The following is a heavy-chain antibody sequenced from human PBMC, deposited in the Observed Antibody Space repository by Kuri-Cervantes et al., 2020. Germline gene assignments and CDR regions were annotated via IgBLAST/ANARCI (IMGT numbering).Heavy chain of an antibody. Sequence: GESLKISCAASGFTFSSYAMSWVRQAPGKGLEWVSAISGSGGSTYYADSVKGRFTISRDNSKNTLYLQMNSLRAEDTALYYCAKDSGWYADYYYYGMDVWGQGATVTVSS. CDR2: ISGSGGST. J-gene: IGHJ6*02. CDR3: AKDSGWYADYYYYGMDV. V-gene: IGHV3-23*01. D-gene: IGHD6-19*01. CDR1: GFTFSSYA.